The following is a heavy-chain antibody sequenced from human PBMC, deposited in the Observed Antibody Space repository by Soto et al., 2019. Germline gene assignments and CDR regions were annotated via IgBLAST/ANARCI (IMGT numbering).Heavy chain of an antibody. Sequence: QVQLVESGGGVVQSGRFLRLFCAASGFMFRSYAMPWVRQAPGKGLEWVAGIWYDGSTKYYGDTVKGRYSISRDNSKNMLDLQMNSLRAEDTAVYYCARVASSSSWHIPHFDQWGQGTLVTVSS. CDR1: GFMFRSYA. CDR3: ARVASSSSWHIPHFDQ. CDR2: IWYDGSTK. D-gene: IGHD6-13*01. J-gene: IGHJ4*02. V-gene: IGHV3-33*01.